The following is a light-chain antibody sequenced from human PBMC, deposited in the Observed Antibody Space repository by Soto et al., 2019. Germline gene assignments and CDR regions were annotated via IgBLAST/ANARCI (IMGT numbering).Light chain of an antibody. V-gene: IGKV3-20*01. CDR2: GIS. CDR1: LSITDNY. J-gene: IGKJ2*01. Sequence: EIVLTQSPATLSLSPGERATLSCRASLSITDNYLAWYQQKGGQVPRLLIYGISSRASGTPDRFSGSGSATDFNITISRVVTEDFGVYYCQQYGGTPHTFGPGTRLEI. CDR3: QQYGGTPHT.